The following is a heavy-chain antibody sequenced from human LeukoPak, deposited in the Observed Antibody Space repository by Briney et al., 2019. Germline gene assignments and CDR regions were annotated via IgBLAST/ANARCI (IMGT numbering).Heavy chain of an antibody. V-gene: IGHV4-59*01. J-gene: IGHJ6*03. CDR1: GGSIRSYY. Sequence: SETLSLTCTVSGGSIRSYYWSLLRQPPGKGLGGIGYFYYSGNTNYNPSLKITVTISVDTSKLQISLRLSSVTGADTAVYYCAQTTPYYYYIDVWGKGTTVTVSS. D-gene: IGHD4-11*01. CDR3: AQTTPYYYYIDV. CDR2: FYYSGNT.